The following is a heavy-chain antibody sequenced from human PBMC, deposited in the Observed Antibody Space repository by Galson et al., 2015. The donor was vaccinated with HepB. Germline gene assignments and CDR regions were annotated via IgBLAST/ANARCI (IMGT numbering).Heavy chain of an antibody. CDR3: ARDMAADDAFDI. D-gene: IGHD5-24*01. CDR1: GFTFSSYW. Sequence: SLRLSCAASGFTFSSYWMSWVRQAPGKGLEWVANIKQDGSEKYYVDSVKGRFTISRDNAKNSLYLQMNSLRAEDTAVYYCARDMAADDAFDIWDQGTMVTVSS. V-gene: IGHV3-7*03. J-gene: IGHJ3*02. CDR2: IKQDGSEK.